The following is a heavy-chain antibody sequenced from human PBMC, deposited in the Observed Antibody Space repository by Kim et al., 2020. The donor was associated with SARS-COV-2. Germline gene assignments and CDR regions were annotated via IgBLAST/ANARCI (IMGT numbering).Heavy chain of an antibody. J-gene: IGHJ4*02. CDR3: AKALGYCSGGSCYSNALDY. V-gene: IGHV3-23*01. D-gene: IGHD2-15*01. Sequence: GRFTISRDNSKNTLYLQMNSLRAEDTAVYYCAKALGYCSGGSCYSNALDYWGQGTLVTVSS.